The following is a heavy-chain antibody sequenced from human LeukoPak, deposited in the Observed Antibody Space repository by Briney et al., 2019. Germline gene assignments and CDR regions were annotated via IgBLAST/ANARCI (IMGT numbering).Heavy chain of an antibody. CDR3: AKDGGGYFYDNSGYYSLGFHH. CDR2: INPNRGDT. V-gene: IGHV1-2*02. Sequence: ASVKVSCKASGYTFTSYGISWVRQAPGQGLEWMGWINPNRGDTNYEQKFQGRVTMTRDTSISTVYMELNRLSSDDTAVYFCAKDGGGYFYDNSGYYSLGFHHWGQGTLVTVSS. CDR1: GYTFTSYG. J-gene: IGHJ1*01. D-gene: IGHD3-22*01.